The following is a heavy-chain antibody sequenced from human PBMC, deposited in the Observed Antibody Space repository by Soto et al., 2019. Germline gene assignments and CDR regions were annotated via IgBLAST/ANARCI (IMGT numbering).Heavy chain of an antibody. Sequence: NPSETLSLTCDVYGGSFSGYFWNWIRQSPGKGLEWIGKVNHNGRNNYNPSLKSRVTISLDMSKKQISLKLTSVTAADTAVYYCARGGSSDWQVAFDFWGQGTTVTVSS. CDR3: ARGGSSDWQVAFDF. CDR2: VNHNGRN. V-gene: IGHV4-34*01. D-gene: IGHD6-19*01. J-gene: IGHJ3*01. CDR1: GGSFSGYF.